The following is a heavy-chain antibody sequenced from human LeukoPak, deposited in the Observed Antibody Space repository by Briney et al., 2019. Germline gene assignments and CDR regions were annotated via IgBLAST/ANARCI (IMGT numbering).Heavy chain of an antibody. CDR3: ARGSRFGVVGRDAFDI. V-gene: IGHV3-73*01. CDR2: IRSKANSYAT. CDR1: GFTFSGSA. Sequence: PGGSLRLSCAASGFTFSGSAMHWVRQASGKGLEWVGRIRSKANSYATAYAASVKGRFTISRDNAKNSLYLQMNSLRAEDTAVYYCARGSRFGVVGRDAFDIWGQGTMVTVSS. J-gene: IGHJ3*02. D-gene: IGHD3-3*01.